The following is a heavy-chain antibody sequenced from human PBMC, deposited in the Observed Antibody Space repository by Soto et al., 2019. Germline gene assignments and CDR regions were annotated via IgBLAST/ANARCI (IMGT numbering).Heavy chain of an antibody. V-gene: IGHV3-74*01. CDR2: IKRDGSIT. D-gene: IGHD6-13*01. CDR3: AKDRHDAAADY. J-gene: IGHJ4*01. Sequence: PGGSLRLSCAASGFSFSTYGMQWVRQAPGKGLEWVSRIKRDGSITNYADSVKGRFTISRDNAKNTVYLQLTSLRAEDTATYYCAKDRHDAAADYWGQGTLVTVSS. CDR1: GFSFSTYG.